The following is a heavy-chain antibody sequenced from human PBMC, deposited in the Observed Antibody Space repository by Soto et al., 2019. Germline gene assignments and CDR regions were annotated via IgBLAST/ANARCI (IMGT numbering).Heavy chain of an antibody. Sequence: SETLSLTCAVSGGSISSGGYSWSWIRQPPGKGLEWIGYIYHSGSTYYNPSLKSRVTISLDRSKNQFSLKVSSVTAADTAVYYCATQQRLLGNWFDPWGPGTLGTVSS. J-gene: IGHJ5*02. V-gene: IGHV4-30-2*01. D-gene: IGHD5-18*01. CDR3: ATQQRLLGNWFDP. CDR1: GGSISSGGYS. CDR2: IYHSGST.